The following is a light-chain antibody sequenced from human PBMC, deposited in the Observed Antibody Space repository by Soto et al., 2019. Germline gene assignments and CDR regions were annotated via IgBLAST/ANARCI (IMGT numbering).Light chain of an antibody. CDR1: QSVSNN. Sequence: EIVVPQSPATLSVCPLEIATLSCSGSQSVSNNLAWYQQKPGQAPRLLIYGASTRATGIPARFSGSGSGTEFTLTISSLQSEDFAVYYCQQYDNWPPAWTFGQGTKVDIK. CDR3: QQYDNWPPAWT. CDR2: GAS. V-gene: IGKV3-15*01. J-gene: IGKJ1*01.